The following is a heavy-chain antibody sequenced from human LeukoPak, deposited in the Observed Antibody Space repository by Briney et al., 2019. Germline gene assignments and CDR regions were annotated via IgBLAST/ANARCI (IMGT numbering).Heavy chain of an antibody. V-gene: IGHV1-8*02. CDR2: MNPNSGNT. J-gene: IGHJ6*02. D-gene: IGHD5-18*01. CDR3: ARGDTWIQSYRYYGMDV. Sequence: ASVKVSCKASGYTFTNYYMRWIRQATGQGLEWMGCMNPNSGNTGYAQKFQGRVTMTRNTSISTAYMELSSLRSEDTAVYYCARGDTWIQSYRYYGMDVWGQGTTVTVSS. CDR1: GYTFTNYY.